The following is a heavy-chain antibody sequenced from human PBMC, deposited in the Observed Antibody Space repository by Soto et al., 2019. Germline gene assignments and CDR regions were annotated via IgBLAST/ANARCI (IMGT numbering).Heavy chain of an antibody. CDR2: VYHTGRT. D-gene: IGHD3-3*01. V-gene: IGHV4-61*01. CDR1: GGSFKSGSYS. Sequence: LSLTCTVSGGSFKSGSYSWSWIRQPPGKGLEWIGYVYHTGRTSYNPSLKGRVSISMDTSKNQFSLNLDSVTAADTAVYFCARDFAYFDSWGQGTLVTVSS. J-gene: IGHJ4*02. CDR3: ARDFAYFDS.